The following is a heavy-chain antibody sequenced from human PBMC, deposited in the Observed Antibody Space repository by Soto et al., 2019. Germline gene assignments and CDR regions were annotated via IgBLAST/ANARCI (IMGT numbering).Heavy chain of an antibody. CDR3: ARDQNGSPHFDY. CDR1: GGSISDYY. J-gene: IGHJ4*02. Sequence: PSXTLSLTCSVSGGSISDYYWSWIRQPPGRGLEWIGYIYKSGTTNYNPSLKSRVTISVDTSKNLFSLKLSSVTAADTAVYFCARDQNGSPHFDYCGQGTLVTXSS. CDR2: IYKSGTT. V-gene: IGHV4-59*01. D-gene: IGHD1-26*01.